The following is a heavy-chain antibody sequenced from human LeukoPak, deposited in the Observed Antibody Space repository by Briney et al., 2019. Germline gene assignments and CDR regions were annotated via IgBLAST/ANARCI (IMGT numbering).Heavy chain of an antibody. CDR2: INTNTGNP. J-gene: IGHJ4*02. V-gene: IGHV7-4-1*02. CDR3: ARGSLRTIFDY. Sequence: GASVKVSCKASGYTFTSYGISWVRQAPGQGLEWMGWINTNTGNPTYAQGFTGRFVFSLDTSVSTAYLQISSLKAEDTAVYYCARGSLRTIFDYWGQGTLVTVSS. D-gene: IGHD5/OR15-5a*01. CDR1: GYTFTSYG.